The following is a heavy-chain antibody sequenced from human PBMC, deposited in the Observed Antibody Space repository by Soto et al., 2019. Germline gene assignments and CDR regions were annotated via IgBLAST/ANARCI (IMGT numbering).Heavy chain of an antibody. CDR3: ASLYMVRGVMIWLDP. V-gene: IGHV4-4*02. Sequence: QVQLQESGPGLVKPSGTLSLTCAVSGGSISSSNWWSWVRQPPGKGLEWIGEIYHSGSTNYNPSLKSRVTLSVDKSKTPFSLKLSSVTAPATAVYYCASLYMVRGVMIWLDPWGQGTLVTVSS. D-gene: IGHD3-10*01. CDR2: IYHSGST. CDR1: GGSISSSNW. J-gene: IGHJ5*02.